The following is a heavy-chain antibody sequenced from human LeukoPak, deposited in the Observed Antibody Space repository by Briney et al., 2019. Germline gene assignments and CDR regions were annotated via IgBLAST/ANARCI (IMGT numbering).Heavy chain of an antibody. CDR2: INPNSGGT. J-gene: IGHJ3*02. D-gene: IGHD3-22*01. CDR1: GYTFTGYY. Sequence: ASVKVSCKASGYTFTGYYMHWVRQAPGQGLEWMGWINPNSGGTNYAQKFQGRVTMTRDTSISTTYMELSRLRNDDTAVYYCARDGAVYYDTRGAVAFDIWAKGKRVTVFS. V-gene: IGHV1-2*02. CDR3: ARDGAVYYDTRGAVAFDI.